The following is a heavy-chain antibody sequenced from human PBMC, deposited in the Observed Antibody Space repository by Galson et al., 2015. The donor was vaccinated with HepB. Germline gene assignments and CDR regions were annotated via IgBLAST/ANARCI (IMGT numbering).Heavy chain of an antibody. D-gene: IGHD2-15*01. CDR1: GYTFTSYG. Sequence: SVKVSCKASGYTFTSYGISWVRQAPGQGLEWMGWISAYNGNTNYAQKLQGRVTMTTDTSTSTAYMELRSLRSDDTAVYYCARDWPIEGIVVVVAATLYYYGMDVWGQGTTVTVSS. J-gene: IGHJ6*02. V-gene: IGHV1-18*04. CDR2: ISAYNGNT. CDR3: ARDWPIEGIVVVVAATLYYYGMDV.